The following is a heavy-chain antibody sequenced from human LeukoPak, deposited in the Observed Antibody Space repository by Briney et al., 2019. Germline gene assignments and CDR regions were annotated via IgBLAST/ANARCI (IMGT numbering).Heavy chain of an antibody. V-gene: IGHV4-4*07. Sequence: PSETLSLTCTLSGGSISIYYWSWIRQPPGKGRGWIGRIYTSGSTNYNPSLKSRVTMSVDTSKNQFSLKLSSVTAADSAVYYCARDSIVVVVARANWFDPWGQGTLVTVSS. J-gene: IGHJ5*02. CDR1: GGSISIYY. D-gene: IGHD2-15*01. CDR3: ARDSIVVVVARANWFDP. CDR2: IYTSGST.